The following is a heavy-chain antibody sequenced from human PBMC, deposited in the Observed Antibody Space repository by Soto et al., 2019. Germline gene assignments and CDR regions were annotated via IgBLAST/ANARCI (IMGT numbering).Heavy chain of an antibody. V-gene: IGHV4-34*01. D-gene: IGHD1-26*01. Sequence: LRCAVEGGTFSGHCWSCISQHTGKGLEWIGEINHSGSTNYNPSLKSRVTISVDTSKNQFSLKLSSVTAADTAVYYCARGGSNHPHYYYYRHVWGKGTPDIVFS. CDR1: GGTFSGHC. CDR2: INHSGST. CDR3: ARGGSNHPHYYYYRHV. J-gene: IGHJ6*03.